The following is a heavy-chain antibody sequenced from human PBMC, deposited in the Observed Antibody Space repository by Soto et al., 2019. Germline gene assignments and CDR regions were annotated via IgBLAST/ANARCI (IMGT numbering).Heavy chain of an antibody. J-gene: IGHJ4*02. V-gene: IGHV3-23*01. Sequence: GGSLRLSCAASGFTFSSYAMSWVRQAPGKGLEWVSAISGSGCSTYYADSVKGRFTISRDNSKNTLYLQMNSLRAEDTAVYYCAKDNTDILTGYYPFYFDYWGQGTLVTVSS. CDR3: AKDNTDILTGYYPFYFDY. CDR2: ISGSGCST. D-gene: IGHD3-9*01. CDR1: GFTFSSYA.